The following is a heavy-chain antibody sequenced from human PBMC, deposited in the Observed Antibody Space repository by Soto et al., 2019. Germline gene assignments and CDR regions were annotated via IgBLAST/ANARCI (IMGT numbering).Heavy chain of an antibody. Sequence: QVQLQESGPGLVKPSQTLSLTCTVSGGSISSGGYYWIWLRQHTGKGREWIGYIYYSGSTYYNPSRKSRVTISVDTSKNQFSRKLSSVTAADTAVYYCAREQGDLRLLDYWGQGTLVAVSS. CDR2: IYYSGST. D-gene: IGHD2-21*02. CDR3: AREQGDLRLLDY. CDR1: GGSISSGGYY. J-gene: IGHJ4*02. V-gene: IGHV4-31*03.